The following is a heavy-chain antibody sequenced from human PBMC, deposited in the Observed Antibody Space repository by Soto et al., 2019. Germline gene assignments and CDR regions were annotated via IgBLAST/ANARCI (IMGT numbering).Heavy chain of an antibody. J-gene: IGHJ4*02. CDR2: FDPEDGET. Sequence: GASVKVSCKVSGYTLTELSMHWVRQAPGKGLEWMGGFDPEDGETIYAQKFQGRVTMTEDTSTDTAYMELSSLRSEDTAVYYCATGGLSITMVRVLGYWGQGSLVIVSS. CDR1: GYTLTELS. D-gene: IGHD3-10*01. CDR3: ATGGLSITMVRVLGY. V-gene: IGHV1-24*01.